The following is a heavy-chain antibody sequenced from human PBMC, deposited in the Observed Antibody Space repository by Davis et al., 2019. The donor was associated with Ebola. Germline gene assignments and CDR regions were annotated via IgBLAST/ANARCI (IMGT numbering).Heavy chain of an antibody. CDR3: ARGTRTIFGVVVSPNWFDP. J-gene: IGHJ5*02. V-gene: IGHV4-34*01. D-gene: IGHD3-3*01. CDR1: GGSFSGYY. CDR2: INHSGST. Sequence: MPSETLFLTCAVYGGSFSGYYWSWIRQPPGKGLEWIGEINHSGSTNYNPSLKSRVTISVDTSKNQFSLKLSSVTAADTAVYYCARGTRTIFGVVVSPNWFDPWGQGTLVTVSS.